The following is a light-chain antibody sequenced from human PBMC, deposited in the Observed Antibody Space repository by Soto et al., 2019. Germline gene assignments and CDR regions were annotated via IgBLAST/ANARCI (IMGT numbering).Light chain of an antibody. V-gene: IGKV3-15*01. Sequence: MTQSPCTLSVSPGERVTLSCRASQSVSSDLGWYQQKPGKAPRLLIYGASTLPTGVPARFSGSGSGTDFTLTITSLQSEDFAAYYCLHDYNCVITFGQGTRVEIK. J-gene: IGKJ5*01. CDR2: GAS. CDR3: LHDYNCVIT. CDR1: QSVSSD.